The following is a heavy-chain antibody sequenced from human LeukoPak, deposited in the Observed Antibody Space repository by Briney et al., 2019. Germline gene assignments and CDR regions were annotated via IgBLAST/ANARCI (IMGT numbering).Heavy chain of an antibody. J-gene: IGHJ4*02. D-gene: IGHD4-11*01. CDR2: IIASAGST. Sequence: GGSLRLSCTVSGLTFGDYAMSWVRQAPGKGLEWVSHIIASAGSTDYADSVKGRFTISRDNSKNTLYLQMTSLRAEDTAVYYCAKSAPSKYWGQGALVTVSS. CDR1: GLTFGDYA. V-gene: IGHV3-23*01. CDR3: AKSAPSKY.